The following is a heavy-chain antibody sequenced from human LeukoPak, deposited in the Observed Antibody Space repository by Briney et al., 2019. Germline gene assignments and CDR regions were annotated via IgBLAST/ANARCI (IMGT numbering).Heavy chain of an antibody. CDR3: ARDPISGSYYNGAFDY. D-gene: IGHD3-10*01. V-gene: IGHV3-66*01. Sequence: GGSLRLSCAASGFTVSSNYMSWVRQAPGKVLEWVSVIYSGGSTYYADSVKGRFTISRDNSKNTLYLQMNSLRAEDTAVYYCARDPISGSYYNGAFDYWGQGTLVTVSS. J-gene: IGHJ4*02. CDR1: GFTVSSNY. CDR2: IYSGGST.